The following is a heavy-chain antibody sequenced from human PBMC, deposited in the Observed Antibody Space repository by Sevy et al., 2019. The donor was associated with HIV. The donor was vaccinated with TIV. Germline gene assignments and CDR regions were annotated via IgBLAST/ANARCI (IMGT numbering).Heavy chain of an antibody. D-gene: IGHD1-1*01. CDR2: MNPNSGNT. CDR1: GYTFTSYD. CDR3: ARGRLSWTRSNAANTPEYFDY. Sequence: ASVKVSCKASGYTFTSYDINWVRQATGQGLEWMGWMNPNSGNTGYAQKFQGRVTMTRNTSISTAYMELSSLRSEDTAVYYCARGRLSWTRSNAANTPEYFDYWRQGTLVTVSS. V-gene: IGHV1-8*01. J-gene: IGHJ4*02.